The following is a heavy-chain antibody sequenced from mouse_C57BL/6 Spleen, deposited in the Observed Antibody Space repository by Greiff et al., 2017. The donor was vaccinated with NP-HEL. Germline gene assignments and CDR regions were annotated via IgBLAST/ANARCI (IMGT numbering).Heavy chain of an antibody. V-gene: IGHV1-74*01. J-gene: IGHJ4*01. CDR1: GYTFTSYW. CDR2: IHPSDSDT. CDR3: ATLRQLRLEGAMDY. D-gene: IGHD3-2*02. Sequence: QVQLQQPGAELVKPGASVKVSCKASGYTFTSYWMHWVKQRPDQGLEWIGRIHPSDSDTNYNQKFKGKATLTVDKSSSTAYMQLSSLTSEDSAVYYGATLRQLRLEGAMDYWGQGTSVTVSS.